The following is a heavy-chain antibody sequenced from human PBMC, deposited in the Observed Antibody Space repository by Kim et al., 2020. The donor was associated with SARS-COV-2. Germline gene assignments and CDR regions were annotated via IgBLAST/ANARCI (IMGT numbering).Heavy chain of an antibody. Sequence: YAQKFQGRVTMTRDTSTSTVYMELSSLRSEDTAVYYCARAPIAVAGTADYWGQGTLVTVSS. D-gene: IGHD6-19*01. CDR3: ARAPIAVAGTADY. J-gene: IGHJ4*02. V-gene: IGHV1-46*01.